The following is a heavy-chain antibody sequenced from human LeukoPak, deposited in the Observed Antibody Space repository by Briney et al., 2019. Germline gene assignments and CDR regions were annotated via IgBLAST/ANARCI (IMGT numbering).Heavy chain of an antibody. J-gene: IGHJ4*02. CDR3: GGGTVGGPGFDY. Sequence: AGSLRLSCAASGRMFNGYWMHWFRQVPGKGLVWVAEINPGGNKKNYTDSMWGRFTASRYNAKETVLLQMARVSVGDTAVYYCGGGTVGGPGFDYWGQGTLVTVSS. V-gene: IGHV3-74*01. CDR2: INPGGNKK. CDR1: GRMFNGYW. D-gene: IGHD2-2*01.